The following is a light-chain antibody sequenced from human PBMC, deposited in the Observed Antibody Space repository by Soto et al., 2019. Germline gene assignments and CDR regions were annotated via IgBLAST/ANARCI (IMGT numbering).Light chain of an antibody. Sequence: DIVMTQSPDSLAVSLGERATINCTSSQSVLDSSTNKTYLSWYHQKPGQPPQLLIHWASIRESGVPDRFSGSGSRTDFTLTISSLQAEDVAIYYCQQYYETPHTGGLGTKLEIK. CDR3: QQYYETPHT. J-gene: IGKJ2*01. CDR2: WAS. CDR1: QSVLDSSTNKTY. V-gene: IGKV4-1*01.